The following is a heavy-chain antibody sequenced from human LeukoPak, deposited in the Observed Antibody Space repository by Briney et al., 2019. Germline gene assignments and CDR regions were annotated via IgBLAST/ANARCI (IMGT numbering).Heavy chain of an antibody. CDR2: IIPIFGTA. J-gene: IGHJ5*02. CDR3: ARALPRRYFDWSLNNNWFDP. Sequence: SVKVSCKASGGTFSSYAISWVRQAPGQGLEWMGGIIPIFGTANYAQKFQGRVTITADESTSTAYMELSSLRSEDTAVYYCARALPRRYFDWSLNNNWFDPWGQGTLVTVSS. CDR1: GGTFSSYA. D-gene: IGHD3-9*01. V-gene: IGHV1-69*01.